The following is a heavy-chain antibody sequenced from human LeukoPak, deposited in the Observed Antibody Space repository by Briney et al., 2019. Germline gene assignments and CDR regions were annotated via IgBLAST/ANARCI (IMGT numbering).Heavy chain of an antibody. CDR3: VTGAYYYGY. Sequence: PGGSLRLSCAASGFTFSSYGMHWVRQAPGKGLEWVGRIKSKTDGGTTDYAAPVKGRFTISREDSKNTLDLQMNSLKIEDTAVYYCVTGAYYYGYWGQGNLVTVSS. J-gene: IGHJ4*02. V-gene: IGHV3-15*05. CDR1: GFTFSSYG. D-gene: IGHD3-22*01. CDR2: IKSKTDGGTT.